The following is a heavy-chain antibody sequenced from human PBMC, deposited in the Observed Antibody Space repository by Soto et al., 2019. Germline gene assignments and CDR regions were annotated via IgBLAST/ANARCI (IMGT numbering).Heavy chain of an antibody. D-gene: IGHD2-2*01. J-gene: IGHJ3*02. CDR3: ARDPEDYWSSTSCYLDAFDI. V-gene: IGHV1-18*01. CDR2: ISAYNGNT. CDR1: GYTFTSYG. Sequence: QVQLVQSGAEVKKPGASVKVSCKASGYTFTSYGISWVRQAPGQGLEWMGWISAYNGNTNYAQKLQGRVTMTTDTSTSTAYMELSSLRSDDTAVYYCARDPEDYWSSTSCYLDAFDIWGQGTMVTVSS.